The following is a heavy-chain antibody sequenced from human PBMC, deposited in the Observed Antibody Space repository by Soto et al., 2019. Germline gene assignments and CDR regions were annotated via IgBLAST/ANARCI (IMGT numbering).Heavy chain of an antibody. CDR2: INPNSGGT. D-gene: IGHD3-9*01. J-gene: IGHJ6*02. CDR1: GYTFTGYY. CDR3: ARFYTYYDILTGYYNEDYYYYGMDV. V-gene: IGHV1-2*04. Sequence: WASVKVSCKASGYTFTGYYMHWVRQAPGQGLEWMGWINPNSGGTNYAQKFQGWVTMTRDTSISTAYMELSRLRSDDTAVYYCARFYTYYDILTGYYNEDYYYYGMDVWGQGTTVTVSS.